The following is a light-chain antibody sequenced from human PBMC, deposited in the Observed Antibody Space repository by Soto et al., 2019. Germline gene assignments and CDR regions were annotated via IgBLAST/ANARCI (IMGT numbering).Light chain of an antibody. CDR2: TTS. CDR1: QGIGSW. J-gene: IGKJ1*01. CDR3: QQGSTFPT. Sequence: DTQLTQSPSSVSASVGDRVTITCRASQGIGSWLAWYQQKPGKAPTLLIDTTSRLQSGVPSRFSGSGSGTYFTLTISRLQPEDFATYYCQQGSTFPTFGQGTKVEIK. V-gene: IGKV1-12*01.